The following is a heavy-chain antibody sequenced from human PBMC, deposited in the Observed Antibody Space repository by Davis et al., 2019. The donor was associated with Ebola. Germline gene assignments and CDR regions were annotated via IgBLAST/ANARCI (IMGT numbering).Heavy chain of an antibody. CDR3: VRAVFHEVLDL. Sequence: PGGSLRLSCEASGFASGFSFSHYSMNWVRQAPGKGLEWVAVVSHSQRETFYADSVKGRFTISRDNSENTLYLQMNSLTTDDTALYYCVRAVFHEVLDLWGQGTPVTVSS. D-gene: IGHD3-3*01. CDR1: SGFASGFSFSHYS. J-gene: IGHJ5*02. V-gene: IGHV3-30*19. CDR2: VSHSQRET.